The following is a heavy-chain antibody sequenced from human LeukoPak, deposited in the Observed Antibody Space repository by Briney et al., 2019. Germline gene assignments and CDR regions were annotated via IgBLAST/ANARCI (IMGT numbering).Heavy chain of an antibody. D-gene: IGHD2-2*01. CDR1: GGSISSSSYY. Sequence: SETLSLTCTVSGGSISSSSYYWGWIRQPPGKGLEWIGSIYYSGSTYYNPSLKSRVTISVDASKNQFPLKLNSVTAADTAVYFCARKYCSTTSCSYGFDVWGQGTMVTVSS. CDR3: ARKYCSTTSCSYGFDV. CDR2: IYYSGST. J-gene: IGHJ3*01. V-gene: IGHV4-39*06.